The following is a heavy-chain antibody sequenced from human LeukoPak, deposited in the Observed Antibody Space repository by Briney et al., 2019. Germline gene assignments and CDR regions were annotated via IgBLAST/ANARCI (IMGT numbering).Heavy chain of an antibody. CDR3: ATDLIAGIAVAGTGY. CDR1: GYTLTELS. Sequence: ASVKVSCKVSGYTLTELSMHWVRPAPGEGLEWMGGFDPEDGETIYAQKFQGRVTMTEDTSTDTAYMELSSLRSEDTAVYYCATDLIAGIAVAGTGYWGQGTLVTVSS. V-gene: IGHV1-24*01. CDR2: FDPEDGET. D-gene: IGHD6-19*01. J-gene: IGHJ4*02.